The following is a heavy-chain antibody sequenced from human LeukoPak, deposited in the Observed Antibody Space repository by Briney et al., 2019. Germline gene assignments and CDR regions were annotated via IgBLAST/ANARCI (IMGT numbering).Heavy chain of an antibody. D-gene: IGHD3-10*01. CDR1: GFTFSSYA. Sequence: GGSLRLSCAASGFTFSSYAMHWVRQAPGKGLEWVAVISYDGSNKYYADSVKGRFTISSDNSKNTLYLQMNSLRAEDTAVYYCAKDRGITMARGPLYYYYGMDVWGQGTTVTVSS. CDR2: ISYDGSNK. J-gene: IGHJ6*02. CDR3: AKDRGITMARGPLYYYYGMDV. V-gene: IGHV3-30*04.